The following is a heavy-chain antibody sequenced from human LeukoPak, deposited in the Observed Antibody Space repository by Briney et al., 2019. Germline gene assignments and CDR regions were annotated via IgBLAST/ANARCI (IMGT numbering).Heavy chain of an antibody. J-gene: IGHJ4*02. CDR2: IKAGGSEK. V-gene: IGHV3-7*05. Sequence: PGGSLRLSCAASGFTFSDYWMNWVRQAPGKGLEWVANIKAGGSEKYYVDSVKGRFTISRDDAKRTVDLQMDNLRTEDTAVYYCAYRNNFEYWGQGTLVTVSS. CDR3: AYRNNFEY. D-gene: IGHD1-26*01. CDR1: GFTFSDYW.